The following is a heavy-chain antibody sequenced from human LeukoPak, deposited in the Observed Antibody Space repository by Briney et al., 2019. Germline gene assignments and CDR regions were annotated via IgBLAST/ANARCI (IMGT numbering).Heavy chain of an antibody. D-gene: IGHD3-22*01. Sequence: SETLSLTCTVSGDSISGYYWSWIRQHPGKGLEWIGYIYYSGSTYYNPSLKSRVTISVDTSKNQFSLKLSSVAAADTAVYYCASYDSSGYYYWTWGQGTLVTVSS. J-gene: IGHJ1*01. V-gene: IGHV4-31*03. CDR2: IYYSGST. CDR1: GDSISGYY. CDR3: ASYDSSGYYYWT.